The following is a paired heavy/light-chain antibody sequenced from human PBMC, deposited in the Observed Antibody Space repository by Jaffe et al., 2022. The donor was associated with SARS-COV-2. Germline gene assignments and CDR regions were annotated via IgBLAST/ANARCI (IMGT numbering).Heavy chain of an antibody. CDR2: ISSSSSYI. CDR3: ARDLHYDILTGYYLYPGAFDI. Sequence: EVQLVESGGGLVKPGGSLRLSCAASGFTFSSYSMNWVRQAPGKGLEWVSSISSSSSYIYYADSVKGRFTISRDNAKNSLYLQMNSLRAEDTAVYYCARDLHYDILTGYYLYPGAFDIWGQGTMVTVSS. D-gene: IGHD3-9*01. CDR1: GFTFSSYS. J-gene: IGHJ3*02. V-gene: IGHV3-21*01.
Light chain of an antibody. J-gene: IGKJ2*01. CDR3: MQALQTLYT. CDR2: LGS. V-gene: IGKV2-28*01. CDR1: QSLLHSNGYNY. Sequence: DIVMTQSPLSLPVTPGEPASISCRSSQSLLHSNGYNYLDWYLQKPGQSPQLLIYLGSNRASGVPDRFSGSGSGTDFTLKISRVEAEDVGVYYCMQALQTLYTFGQGTKLEIK.